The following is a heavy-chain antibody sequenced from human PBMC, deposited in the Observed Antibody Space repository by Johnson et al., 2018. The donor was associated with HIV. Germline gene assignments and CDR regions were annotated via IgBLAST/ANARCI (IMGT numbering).Heavy chain of an antibody. CDR1: GFTFSSYW. Sequence: VQLVESGGGLVQPGGSLRLSCAASGFTFSSYWMSWVRQAPGKGLEWVANIKQDGSEKYYVDSVKGRFTISRDNAKNSLYLQMNSLRAEDTAVYYCAKEGTTMEVDIWGQGTMVTVSS. D-gene: IGHD3-10*01. CDR3: AKEGTTMEVDI. CDR2: IKQDGSEK. V-gene: IGHV3-7*01. J-gene: IGHJ3*02.